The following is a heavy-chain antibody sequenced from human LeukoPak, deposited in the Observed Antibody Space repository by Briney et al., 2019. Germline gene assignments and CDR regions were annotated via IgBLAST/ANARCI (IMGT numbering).Heavy chain of an antibody. J-gene: IGHJ4*02. D-gene: IGHD3-16*01. Sequence: SETLSLTCTVSGGSISGYYWVWIRQPPGKGLEWIGYIHNSGTSTYNLSLKSRVTISADTSKNQFSLKLNSMTTADTAVYYCTRGAGWLIDYWGQGILVTVSS. CDR2: IHNSGTS. CDR1: GGSISGYY. CDR3: TRGAGWLIDY. V-gene: IGHV4-59*01.